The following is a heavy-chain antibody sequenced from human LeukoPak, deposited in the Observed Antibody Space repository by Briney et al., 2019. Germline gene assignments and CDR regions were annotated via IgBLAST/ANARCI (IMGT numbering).Heavy chain of an antibody. D-gene: IGHD6-25*01. V-gene: IGHV2-5*01. CDR3: AHSKSYSSGLDS. Sequence: ESCPTLVNPTQTLTLTCTFSGFSLSTSGLRVGWIRQPPGNALEWLALIYWSDDKRYSPSLKSRLTITKDFSKNQVVLTMTSMDPVDTATYYCAHSKSYSSGLDSWGQGTLVTVSS. CDR1: GFSLSTSGLR. CDR2: IYWSDDK. J-gene: IGHJ4*02.